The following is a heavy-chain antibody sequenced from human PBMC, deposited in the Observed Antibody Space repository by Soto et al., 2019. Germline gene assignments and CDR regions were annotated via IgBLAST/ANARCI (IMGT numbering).Heavy chain of an antibody. CDR1: GFNFNNYG. D-gene: IGHD3-22*01. Sequence: QVQLVESGGGVVQPGGSLRLSCAGSGFNFNNYGMYWVRQAPGKGLEWVAFISFQGTNDYYAEAVKGRFTISKDYSKKTLFLKMNSLRADDTAMYYCVKLMFDHDSSGFSGDYWGQGTLVTVS. V-gene: IGHV3-30*18. J-gene: IGHJ4*02. CDR3: VKLMFDHDSSGFSGDY. CDR2: ISFQGTND.